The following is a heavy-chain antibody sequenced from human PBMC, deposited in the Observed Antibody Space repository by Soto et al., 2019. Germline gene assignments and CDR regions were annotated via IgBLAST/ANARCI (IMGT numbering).Heavy chain of an antibody. CDR2: INHSGST. D-gene: IGHD2-2*01. V-gene: IGHV4-34*01. Sequence: SETLSLTCAVYGGSFSGYYWSWIRQPPGKGLEWIGEINHSGSTNYNPSLKSRVTISVDTSKNQFSLKLSSVTAADTAVYYCARAKDIVVVPAAISSSAQARVHGYNWFDPWGQGTLVTVSS. J-gene: IGHJ5*02. CDR3: ARAKDIVVVPAAISSSAQARVHGYNWFDP. CDR1: GGSFSGYY.